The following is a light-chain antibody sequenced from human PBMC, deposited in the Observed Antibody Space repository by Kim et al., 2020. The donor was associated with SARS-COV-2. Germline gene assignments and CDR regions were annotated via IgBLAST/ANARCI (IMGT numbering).Light chain of an antibody. J-gene: IGKJ2*01. V-gene: IGKV3-20*01. CDR2: GTS. CDR1: QSVAPNL. Sequence: LSPGERATLSCRASQSVAPNLLAWLQQQPGQAPRLLIYGTSSGAAGIPDMFSASESGTDFTLTISRLEHEDFAVYFCQQYDRPPFTFGQGTKLEI. CDR3: QQYDRPPFT.